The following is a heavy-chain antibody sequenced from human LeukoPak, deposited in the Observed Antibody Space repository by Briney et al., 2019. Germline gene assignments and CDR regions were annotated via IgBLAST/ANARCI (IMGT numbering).Heavy chain of an antibody. V-gene: IGHV4-34*01. J-gene: IGHJ6*02. CDR2: INHSGST. CDR1: GGSFSGYY. Sequence: PSETLSLTCAVYGGSFSGYYWSWIRQPPGKGLEWIGEINHSGSTNYNPSLKSRVTISVDTSKNQFSLKLSSVTAADTAVYYCARGHSYYYYGVDVWGQGTTVTVSS. CDR3: ARGHSYYYYGVDV.